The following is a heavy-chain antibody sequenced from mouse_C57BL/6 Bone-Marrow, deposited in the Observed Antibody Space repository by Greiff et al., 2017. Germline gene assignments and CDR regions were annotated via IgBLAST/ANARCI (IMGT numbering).Heavy chain of an antibody. J-gene: IGHJ4*01. CDR1: GFTFNTYA. V-gene: IGHV10-3*01. D-gene: IGHD1-2*01. CDR2: IRSKSSNYAT. Sequence: EVQGVESGGGLVQPKGSLKLSCAASGFTFNTYAMHWVRQAPGKGLEWVARIRSKSSNYATYYADSVKDRFTISRDDSQSMLYLQMNNLKTEDTAMYYCVRGGLLRRYYYAMDYWGQGTSVTVSS. CDR3: VRGGLLRRYYYAMDY.